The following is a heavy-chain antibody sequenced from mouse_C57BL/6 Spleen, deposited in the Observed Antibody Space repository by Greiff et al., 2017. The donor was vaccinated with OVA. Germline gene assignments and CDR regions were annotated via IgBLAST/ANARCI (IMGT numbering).Heavy chain of an antibody. CDR2: IDPETGGT. Sequence: QVQLKQSGAELVRPGASVTLSCKASGYTFTDYEMHWVKQTPVHGLEWIGAIDPETGGTAYNQKFKGKAILTADKSSSTAYMELRSLTSEDSAVYYCTRSDYYGNSAWFAYWGQGTLVTVSA. D-gene: IGHD2-1*01. J-gene: IGHJ3*01. V-gene: IGHV1-15*01. CDR1: GYTFTDYE. CDR3: TRSDYYGNSAWFAY.